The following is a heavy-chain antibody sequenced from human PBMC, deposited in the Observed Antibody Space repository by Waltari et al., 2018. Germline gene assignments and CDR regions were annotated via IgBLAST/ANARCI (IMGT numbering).Heavy chain of an antibody. D-gene: IGHD3-22*01. Sequence: VQLVKSGAAVKKPWSSVKVSCQASRGNLSSYAISWVQQSPGQGLEWMGWLIPIVSTANYAQKFQGRVTITTDDSTSTAYMELSSLRSEATAVYYCARFYYDSSGYFDYWGQGTLVTVSS. CDR1: RGNLSSYA. CDR3: ARFYYDSSGYFDY. V-gene: IGHV1-69*05. CDR2: LIPIVSTA. J-gene: IGHJ4*02.